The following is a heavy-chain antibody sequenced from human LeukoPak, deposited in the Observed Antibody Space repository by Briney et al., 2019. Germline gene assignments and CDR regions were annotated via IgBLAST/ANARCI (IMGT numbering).Heavy chain of an antibody. CDR3: ARGRLSWYSSGLSGFDI. V-gene: IGHV4-59*01. CDR1: GGSISSYY. Sequence: SETLSLTCTVSGGSISSYYWSWIRQPPGKGLEWIGYIYYSGSTNYNPSLKSRVTISVDTSKNQFSLKLGSVTAADTAVYYCARGRLSWYSSGLSGFDIWGQGTMVTVSS. J-gene: IGHJ3*02. CDR2: IYYSGST. D-gene: IGHD6-19*01.